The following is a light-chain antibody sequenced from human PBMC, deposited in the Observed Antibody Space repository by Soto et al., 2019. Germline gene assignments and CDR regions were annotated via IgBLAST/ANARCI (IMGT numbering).Light chain of an antibody. CDR2: GAS. CDR3: QQYNNWPPYT. V-gene: IGKV3-15*01. J-gene: IGKJ2*01. Sequence: EIVMTQSPATLSVSPGERATVSCRASQSVGSNLAWYQQKPGQAPRLLIYGASTRATGIPARFTGSGSGTEFTLTISSLQSEDCALYYGQQYNNWPPYTFGQGTNLDIK. CDR1: QSVGSN.